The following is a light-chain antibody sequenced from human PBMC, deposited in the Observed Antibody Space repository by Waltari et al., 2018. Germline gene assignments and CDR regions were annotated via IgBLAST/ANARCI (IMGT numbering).Light chain of an antibody. CDR2: GNS. V-gene: IGLV1-40*01. CDR1: SSNIGAGYE. Sequence: QSVLTQPPSVSGAPGQRVTLSCTGSSSNIGAGYEVPWYQQLPGTAPKHRIYGNSNRPSGVPDRFSGSKSGTSASLAITGLQAEDEADYYCQSYDSSLSGSVFGGGTKLTVL. CDR3: QSYDSSLSGSV. J-gene: IGLJ2*01.